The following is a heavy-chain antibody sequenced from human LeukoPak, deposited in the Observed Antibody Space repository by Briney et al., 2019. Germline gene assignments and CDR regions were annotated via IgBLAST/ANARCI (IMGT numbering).Heavy chain of an antibody. CDR2: INPNSGGT. J-gene: IGHJ4*02. CDR1: GYTFTCYY. Sequence: ASVKVSCKASGYTFTCYYMHWVRQAPGQGLEWMGWINPNSGGTNYAQKFQGRVTMARDTSISTAYMELSRLRSDDTAVYYCARGTLPLGYCSSTSCPGGLNYWGQGTLVTVSS. V-gene: IGHV1-2*02. D-gene: IGHD2-2*01. CDR3: ARGTLPLGYCSSTSCPGGLNY.